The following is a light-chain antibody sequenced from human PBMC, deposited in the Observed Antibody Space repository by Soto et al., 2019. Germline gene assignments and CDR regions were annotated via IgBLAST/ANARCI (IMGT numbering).Light chain of an antibody. V-gene: IGKV3D-15*01. CDR1: QSVSSSY. CDR2: GAS. Sequence: EIGMTQSPATLSVSPGERATLSCRASQSVSSSYLAWYQQKPGQAPRLLIFGASSRATGIPDRFSGSGSGTEFTLTISSLQPDDFATYYCQQYNSYSFGQGTKVDIK. J-gene: IGKJ1*01. CDR3: QQYNSYS.